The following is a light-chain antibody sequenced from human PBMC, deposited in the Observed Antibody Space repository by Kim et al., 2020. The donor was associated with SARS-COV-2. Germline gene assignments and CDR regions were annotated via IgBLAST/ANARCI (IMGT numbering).Light chain of an antibody. CDR1: QSVLSSSNNRNY. CDR2: GAS. V-gene: IGKV4-1*01. CDR3: QQYYTTPIT. J-gene: IGKJ5*01. Sequence: ATITCKSRQSVLSSSNNRNYLSLHWHKPGQPPRLLIYGASSRKSGVPDRFGGSVSGTDFTLTISSLQAEDVAVYYCQQYYTTPITFGQGTRLEIK.